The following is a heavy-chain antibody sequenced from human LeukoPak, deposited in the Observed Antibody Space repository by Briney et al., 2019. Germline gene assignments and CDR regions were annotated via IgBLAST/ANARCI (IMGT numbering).Heavy chain of an antibody. J-gene: IGHJ6*02. CDR1: GFTFSSYG. D-gene: IGHD3-3*01. Sequence: GGSLRLSCAASGFTFSSYGMHWVRQASGKGLEWVAVISYDGSNKYYADSVKGRFTISRDNSKNTLYLQMNSLRAEDTAVYYCAKSNPTNYDFWSGYYTGYYGMDVWGQGTTVTVSS. V-gene: IGHV3-30*18. CDR3: AKSNPTNYDFWSGYYTGYYGMDV. CDR2: ISYDGSNK.